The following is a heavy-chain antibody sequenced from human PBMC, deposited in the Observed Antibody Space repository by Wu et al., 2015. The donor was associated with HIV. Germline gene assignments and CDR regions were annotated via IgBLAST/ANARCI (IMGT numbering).Heavy chain of an antibody. V-gene: IGHV1-18*03. CDR1: GYTFSNSG. CDR2: IMGDSGST. CDR3: TAKPRDQWSMGLQH. Sequence: QVRLVQSGVEVKKPGASVKVSCKTYGYTFSNSGVSWIRQAPGQGLEYMGWIMGDSGSTNYAQRFQGRVTMTEDTSTDTAYMELSSLRFEDMAVYYCTAKPRDQWSMGLQHWGQGTLVSVHS. J-gene: IGHJ1*01. D-gene: IGHD2-8*01.